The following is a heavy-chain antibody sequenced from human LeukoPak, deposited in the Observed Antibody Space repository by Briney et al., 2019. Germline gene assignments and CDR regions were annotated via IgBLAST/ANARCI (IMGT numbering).Heavy chain of an antibody. V-gene: IGHV3-49*04. D-gene: IGHD4-17*01. J-gene: IGHJ6*04. CDR1: GFAFGDYA. CDR2: IRSKAYGGTT. Sequence: GGSLRLSCTASGFAFGDYAMSWVRQAPGKGLEWVGFIRSKAYGGTTEYAASVKGRFTISGDDSKSIAYLQMNSLKTEDTAVYYCTSGTTVTTGRYYYGMDVWGKGTTVTVSS. CDR3: TSGTTVTTGRYYYGMDV.